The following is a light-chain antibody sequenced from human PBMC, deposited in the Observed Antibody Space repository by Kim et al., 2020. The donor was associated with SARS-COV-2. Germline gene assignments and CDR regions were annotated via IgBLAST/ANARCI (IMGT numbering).Light chain of an antibody. CDR3: SSRDSSGFHVI. Sequence: SYELTQDPAVSVALGQTVRITCQGDTLRTYSATWYQQKPGQAPILVNYGKNKRPSGIPGRFSGSTSGNTASLTIIGALAEDEADYHCSSRDSSGFHVIFGGGTQLTVL. CDR1: TLRTYS. V-gene: IGLV3-19*01. CDR2: GKN. J-gene: IGLJ2*01.